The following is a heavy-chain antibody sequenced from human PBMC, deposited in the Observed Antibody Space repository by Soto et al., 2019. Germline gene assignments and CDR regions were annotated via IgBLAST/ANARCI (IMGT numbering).Heavy chain of an antibody. CDR3: ARRFIQGNGGNHDSFDI. J-gene: IGHJ3*02. CDR2: VIPIFGTT. D-gene: IGHD2-15*01. Sequence: QVQLVQSGAEVKKPGSSVKVSCKASGGTFRNYAFSWVRQAPGHGLEWMGEVIPIFGTTPYAQKFQGRVTITADESTNTAYMELSSLRSEDTAVYYCARRFIQGNGGNHDSFDIWGQGRMVTVSS. V-gene: IGHV1-69*01. CDR1: GGTFRNYA.